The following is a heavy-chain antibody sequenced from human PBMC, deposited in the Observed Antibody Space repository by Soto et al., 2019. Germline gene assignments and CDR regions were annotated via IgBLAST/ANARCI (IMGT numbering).Heavy chain of an antibody. D-gene: IGHD3-10*01. Sequence: GRPLTLSRETSVFAFSSYWMNCVRQVPGKWLEWVANIRQDGSEKNYVDSVRGRFTISRDNAKSSLHLQMNSLRAEDTAVYHCVRSSGWTGDYWGHGSLVTV. V-gene: IGHV3-7*04. CDR1: VFAFSSYW. J-gene: IGHJ4*01. CDR2: IRQDGSEK. CDR3: VRSSGWTGDY.